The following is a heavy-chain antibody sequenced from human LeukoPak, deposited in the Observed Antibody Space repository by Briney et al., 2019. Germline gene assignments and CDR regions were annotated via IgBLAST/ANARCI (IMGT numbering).Heavy chain of an antibody. V-gene: IGHV4-34*01. J-gene: IGHJ6*03. CDR1: GGSFSGYY. CDR2: INHSGST. CDR3: ARGYYYYYYMDV. Sequence: SETLSLTCAVYGGSFSGYYWSWIRQPPGKGLEWIGEINHSGSTNYNPSLKSRVTISVDTSKNQFSLKLSSVTAADTAVYYCARGYYYYYYMDVWGKGTTVTVSS.